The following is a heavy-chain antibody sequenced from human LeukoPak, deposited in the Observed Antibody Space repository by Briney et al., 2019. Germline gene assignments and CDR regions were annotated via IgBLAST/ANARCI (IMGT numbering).Heavy chain of an antibody. CDR2: IYTSGST. J-gene: IGHJ3*02. Sequence: SETLSLTCTVSGGSISSYYWSRIRQPAGKGLEWIGRIYTSGSTNYNPSLKSRATMSVDTSKNQFSLKLSSVTAADTAVYYCARDWALGYCSSTSCTPNDAFDIWGQGTMVTVSS. D-gene: IGHD2-2*01. CDR1: GGSISSYY. V-gene: IGHV4-4*07. CDR3: ARDWALGYCSSTSCTPNDAFDI.